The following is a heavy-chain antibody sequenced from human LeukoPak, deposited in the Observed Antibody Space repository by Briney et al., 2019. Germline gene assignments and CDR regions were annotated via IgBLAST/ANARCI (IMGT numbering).Heavy chain of an antibody. Sequence: GGSLRLSCAASGFTFSSYWMSWVRQAPGKGLEWVANIKQDESEKYYVDSVKGRFTISRDNAKNSLYLQMNSLRAEDTAVYYCASGYDFWSGYFGLDYWGQGTLVTVSS. CDR2: IKQDESEK. J-gene: IGHJ4*02. D-gene: IGHD3-3*01. CDR3: ASGYDFWSGYFGLDY. V-gene: IGHV3-7*01. CDR1: GFTFSSYW.